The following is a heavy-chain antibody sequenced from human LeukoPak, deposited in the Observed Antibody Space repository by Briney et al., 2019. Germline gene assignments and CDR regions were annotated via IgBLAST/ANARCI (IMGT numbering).Heavy chain of an antibody. CDR2: INHSGST. Sequence: SETLSLTCAVYGGSFSGYYWSWIRQPPGKGLEWIGEINHSGSTNYNPSLKSRVTISVDTSKNQFSLKLSSVTAADTAVYYCARDPRWLQHFDYWGQGTLVTVSS. CDR1: GGSFSGYY. CDR3: ARDPRWLQHFDY. V-gene: IGHV4-34*01. D-gene: IGHD5-24*01. J-gene: IGHJ4*02.